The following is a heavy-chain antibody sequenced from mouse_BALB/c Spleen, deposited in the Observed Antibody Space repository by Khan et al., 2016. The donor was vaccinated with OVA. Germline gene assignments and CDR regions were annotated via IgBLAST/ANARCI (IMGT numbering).Heavy chain of an antibody. Sequence: QIQLVQSGPEPKKPGETVKISCKASGYTFTNHGMNWVKQAPGKGLKWMGWINTYTGEPTYADDFTGRFAFSLETSASTAYLQINNLKNEDMATYFCARGDWYFDVWGAGTTVTVSS. CDR3: ARGDWYFDV. J-gene: IGHJ1*01. CDR1: GYTFTNHG. CDR2: INTYTGEP. V-gene: IGHV9-1*02.